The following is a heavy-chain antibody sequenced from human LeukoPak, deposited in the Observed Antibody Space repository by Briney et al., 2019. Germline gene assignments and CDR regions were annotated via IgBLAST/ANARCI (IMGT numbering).Heavy chain of an antibody. Sequence: GGPLRLSCAASGFIFSSYVMNWVRQAPGKELEWVSVISGSGVSTYYADSVKGRFTISRDNSKNMLYLQMNSLRAEDTAVYYCARVTGTVDYWGQGTLVTVSS. J-gene: IGHJ4*02. CDR1: GFIFSSYV. D-gene: IGHD1-1*01. CDR3: ARVTGTVDY. CDR2: ISGSGVST. V-gene: IGHV3-23*01.